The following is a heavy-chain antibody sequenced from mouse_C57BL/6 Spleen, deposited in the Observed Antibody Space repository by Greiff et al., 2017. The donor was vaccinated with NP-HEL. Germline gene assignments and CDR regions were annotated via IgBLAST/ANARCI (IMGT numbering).Heavy chain of an antibody. CDR2: INPSTGGT. D-gene: IGHD2-4*01. J-gene: IGHJ2*01. Sequence: EVQLQQSGPELVKPGASVKISCKASGYSFTGYYMNWVKQSPEKSLEWIGEINPSTGGTTYNQKFKAKATLTVDKSSSTAYMQLKSLTSEDSAVYYCARGDYPSYFDYWGQGTTLTVSS. CDR3: ARGDYPSYFDY. CDR1: GYSFTGYY. V-gene: IGHV1-42*01.